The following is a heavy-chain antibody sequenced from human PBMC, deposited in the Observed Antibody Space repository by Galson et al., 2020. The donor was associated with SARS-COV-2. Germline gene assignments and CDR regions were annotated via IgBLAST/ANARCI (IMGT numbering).Heavy chain of an antibody. Sequence: SETLSLTCTVSGGSISSGSYYWSWIRQPAGKGLEWIGHIYTSVSTNYNPSLQSRVTISVDTSKNQFSLKLSSVTAADTAVYYCARDRAWYYDCWSGYYTGSINNWFDPWGQGTLVTVSS. CDR1: GGSISSGSYY. V-gene: IGHV4-61*09. D-gene: IGHD3-3*01. CDR2: IYTSVST. J-gene: IGHJ5*02. CDR3: ARDRAWYYDCWSGYYTGSINNWFDP.